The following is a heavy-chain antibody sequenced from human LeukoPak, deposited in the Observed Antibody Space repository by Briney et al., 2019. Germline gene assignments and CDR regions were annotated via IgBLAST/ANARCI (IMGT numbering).Heavy chain of an antibody. V-gene: IGHV4-39*01. Sequence: PSETLSLACTVSGGSISISTYYWGWIRQPPGKGLEWIGNIYYSGSTYYNPSLKSRVTISVDTSKNQFSLRLGSVTAADTAVYYCARLGTGYDSSGYSIGWFDPWGQGTLVTVSS. D-gene: IGHD3-22*01. CDR3: ARLGTGYDSSGYSIGWFDP. J-gene: IGHJ5*02. CDR2: IYYSGST. CDR1: GGSISISTYY.